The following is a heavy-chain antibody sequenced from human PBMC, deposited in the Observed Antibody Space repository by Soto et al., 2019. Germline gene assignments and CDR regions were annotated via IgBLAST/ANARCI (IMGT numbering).Heavy chain of an antibody. J-gene: IGHJ6*02. CDR2: IYYSGST. CDR3: ARGGLGYCSGGSCYSAELSRYYYGMDV. D-gene: IGHD2-15*01. CDR1: GGSISSGGYY. Sequence: QVQLQESGPGLVKPSQTLSLTCTVSGGSISSGGYYWSWIRQHPGKGLEWIGYIYYSGSTYYNPSLKSRVNISVYTSKTQFYAKLSSVTAADTAVYYCARGGLGYCSGGSCYSAELSRYYYGMDVWGQGTTVTVSS. V-gene: IGHV4-31*03.